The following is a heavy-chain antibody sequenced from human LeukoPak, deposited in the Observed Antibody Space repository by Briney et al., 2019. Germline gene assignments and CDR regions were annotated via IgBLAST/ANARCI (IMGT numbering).Heavy chain of an antibody. CDR2: ISGSGGGT. CDR1: GFPFSNFA. J-gene: IGHJ5*02. D-gene: IGHD3-16*01. Sequence: PGGSLRLSCAASGFPFSNFAMSWVRQAPGKGLEWVSAISGSGGGTYYADSVKGRFTISRDSSKNTLFLQMNSLRAEDTAVYYCTRSCFSTLGPGCSSEGLNWFAPWGQGTLVTVSS. V-gene: IGHV3-23*01. CDR3: TRSCFSTLGPGCSSEGLNWFAP.